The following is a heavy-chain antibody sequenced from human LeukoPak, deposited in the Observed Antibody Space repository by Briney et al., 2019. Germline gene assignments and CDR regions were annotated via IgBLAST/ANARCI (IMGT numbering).Heavy chain of an antibody. D-gene: IGHD3-10*01. V-gene: IGHV3-23*01. Sequence: PGGSLRLSCAASGFTFSNHGMTWVRQAPGKGLEWVSFISGNAGTTYYADSVKGRFTISRDNSKNTLYLQMNSLGGEDTAVYYCAKQGPYGSGPYFDYWGQGALVTVSS. CDR3: AKQGPYGSGPYFDY. CDR2: ISGNAGTT. J-gene: IGHJ4*02. CDR1: GFTFSNHG.